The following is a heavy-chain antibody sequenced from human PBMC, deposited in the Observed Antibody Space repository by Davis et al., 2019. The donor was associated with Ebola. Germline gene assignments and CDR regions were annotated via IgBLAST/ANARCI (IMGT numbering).Heavy chain of an antibody. V-gene: IGHV3-64*02. D-gene: IGHD1-26*01. J-gene: IGHJ4*02. CDR1: GFTFSSYA. CDR3: AKDIFRVWWEAFDY. CDR2: ISSNGGST. Sequence: GESLKISCAASGFTFSSYAMHWVRQAPGKGLEYVSAISSNGGSTYYADSVKGRFTISRDNSKNSLYLQMNSLRTEDTALYYCAKDIFRVWWEAFDYWGQGTLVTVSS.